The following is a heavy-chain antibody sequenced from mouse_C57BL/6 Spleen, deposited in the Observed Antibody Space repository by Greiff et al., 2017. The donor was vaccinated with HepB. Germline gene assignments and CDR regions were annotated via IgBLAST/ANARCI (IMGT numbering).Heavy chain of an antibody. CDR2: INPGGGGT. V-gene: IGHV1-54*01. Sequence: QVQLKESGAELVRPGASVKVSCKASGYTFTNYLIEWVKQRPGQGLEWIGVINPGGGGTNYNEKFKGKATLTADKSSSTAYMQLSSLTSEDSAVYFCARSEHGNCFDYWGQGTTLTVSS. D-gene: IGHD2-1*01. J-gene: IGHJ2*01. CDR3: ARSEHGNCFDY. CDR1: GYTFTNYL.